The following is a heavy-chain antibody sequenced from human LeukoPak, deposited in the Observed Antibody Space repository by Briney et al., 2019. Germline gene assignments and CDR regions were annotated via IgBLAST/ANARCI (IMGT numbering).Heavy chain of an antibody. V-gene: IGHV3-23*01. CDR1: GFTFGNYA. D-gene: IGHD3-9*01. J-gene: IGHJ4*02. CDR3: AKRDFDDYFDY. Sequence: PGGSLRLFCVASGFTFGNYAMSWVRQAPGKGLEWVSAVSGSGGSTYYADSVKGRSTISRDNSKNTLYLQMNSLTAEDTAIYYCAKRDFDDYFDYWGQGTLVTVSS. CDR2: VSGSGGST.